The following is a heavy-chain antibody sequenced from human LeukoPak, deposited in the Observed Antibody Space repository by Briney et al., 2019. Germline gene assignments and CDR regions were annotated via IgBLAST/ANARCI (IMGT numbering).Heavy chain of an antibody. D-gene: IGHD2-2*02. J-gene: IGHJ4*02. CDR3: ARGNIVVPAAILGYFDY. V-gene: IGHV4-61*02. CDR2: IYTSGST. Sequence: SETLSLTCTVSGGSISSGSYYWSWIRQPAGKGLEWIGRIYTSGSTYYNPSLKSRVTISVDRSKNQFSLKLSSVTAADTAVYYCARGNIVVPAAILGYFDYWGQETLVTVSS. CDR1: GGSISSGSYY.